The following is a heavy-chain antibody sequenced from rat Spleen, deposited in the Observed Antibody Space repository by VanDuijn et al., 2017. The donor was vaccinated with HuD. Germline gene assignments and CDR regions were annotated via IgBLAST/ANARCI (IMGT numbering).Heavy chain of an antibody. V-gene: IGHV5-7*01. J-gene: IGHJ2*01. Sequence: EVQLVESGGGLVQPGRSMKLSCAASGFTFSDHYMAWVRQAPTKGLEWVATINYDGSSTYYRDSVKGRFTISRDNAKSTLYLQMDSLRSEDTATYYCARSVFDYWGQGVVVTVSS. CDR2: INYDGSST. CDR3: ARSVFDY. CDR1: GFTFSDHY.